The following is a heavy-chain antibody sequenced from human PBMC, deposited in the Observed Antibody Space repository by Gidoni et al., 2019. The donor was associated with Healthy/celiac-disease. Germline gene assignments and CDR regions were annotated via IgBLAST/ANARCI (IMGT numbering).Heavy chain of an antibody. CDR1: GFTCRSYL. CDR3: AQKKYSSGWYDY. D-gene: IGHD6-19*01. CDR2: IQQDVIEK. V-gene: IGHV3-7*03. J-gene: IGHJ4*02. Sequence: EVRRVVSGGGLVQPGGSARLACAASGFTCRSYLMSCVRQPPVKGLELVATIQQDVIEKYYVDSVKCRFTISSYNANHSLFLQINSLRAEDTAVYYFAQKKYSSGWYDYWVQGTLVTVSS.